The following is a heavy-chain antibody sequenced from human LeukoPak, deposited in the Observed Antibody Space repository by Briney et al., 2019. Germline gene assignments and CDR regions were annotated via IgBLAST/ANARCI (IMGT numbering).Heavy chain of an antibody. Sequence: GGSLRLSCAASGFTFSSYAMHWVRQAPGKGLEYVSAISSNGGSTYYANSVKGRFTISRDNSKNTLYLQMGSLRAEDMAVYYCVRERGYRTGGYFDYWGQGTLVTVSS. CDR1: GFTFSSYA. CDR2: ISSNGGST. V-gene: IGHV3-64*01. CDR3: VRERGYRTGGYFDY. D-gene: IGHD5-18*01. J-gene: IGHJ4*02.